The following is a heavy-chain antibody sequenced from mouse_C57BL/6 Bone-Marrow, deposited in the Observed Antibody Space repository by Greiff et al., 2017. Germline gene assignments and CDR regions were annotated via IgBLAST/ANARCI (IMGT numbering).Heavy chain of an antibody. CDR3: TREPHDYGSSPYAMDY. CDR2: IDPETGGT. V-gene: IGHV1-15*01. J-gene: IGHJ4*01. CDR1: GYTFTDYE. D-gene: IGHD1-1*01. Sequence: QVQLQQSGAELVRPGASVTLSCKASGYTFTDYEMHWVKQTPVHGLEWIGAIDPETGGTAYNQKFKGKAILTADKSSSTAYMELRSLTSEDSAVYYCTREPHDYGSSPYAMDYWGQGTSVTVSS.